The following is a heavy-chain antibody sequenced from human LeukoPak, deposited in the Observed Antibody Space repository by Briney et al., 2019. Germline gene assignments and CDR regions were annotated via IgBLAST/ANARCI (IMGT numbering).Heavy chain of an antibody. V-gene: IGHV1-8*01. CDR2: MNPNSGNT. CDR1: GYIFTSYD. CDR3: ARGAVPAAISGYYYYYGMDV. J-gene: IGHJ6*02. D-gene: IGHD2-2*01. Sequence: ASVKVSCKASGYIFTSYDINWVRQATGQGLEWMGWMNPNSGNTGYAQKFQGRVTMTRNTSISTAYMELSSLRSEDTAVYYCARGAVPAAISGYYYYYGMDVWGQGTTVTVSS.